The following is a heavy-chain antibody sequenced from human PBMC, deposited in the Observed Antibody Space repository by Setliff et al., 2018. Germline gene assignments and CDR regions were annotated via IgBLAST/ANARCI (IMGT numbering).Heavy chain of an antibody. CDR2: INTHDGGT. Sequence: ASVKVSCKASGYTFTNYGITWVRQAPGQGLEWMGWINTHDGGTNYAQKVQGRITLTIDTSTSTAYMELRSLRSDDTAVYYCARDPQREVYQYGMDVWGQGTTVTVSS. CDR1: GYTFTNYG. CDR3: ARDPQREVYQYGMDV. D-gene: IGHD6-19*01. J-gene: IGHJ6*02. V-gene: IGHV1-18*01.